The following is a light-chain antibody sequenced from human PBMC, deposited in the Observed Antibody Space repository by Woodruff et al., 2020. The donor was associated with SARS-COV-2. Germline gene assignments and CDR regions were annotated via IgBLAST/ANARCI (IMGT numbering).Light chain of an antibody. CDR3: CSYAGSGWV. J-gene: IGLJ3*02. V-gene: IGLV2-23*01. Sequence: VSNRFSGSKSGNTASLTISGLQAEDEADYYCCSYAGSGWVFGGGTKLTVL.